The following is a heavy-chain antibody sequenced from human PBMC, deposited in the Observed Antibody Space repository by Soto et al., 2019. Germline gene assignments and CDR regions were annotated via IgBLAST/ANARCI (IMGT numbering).Heavy chain of an antibody. CDR3: AKDIAYRGYGGFDP. D-gene: IGHD5-12*01. CDR2: ISWDGYST. V-gene: IGHV3-43*01. Sequence: GSLRLSCAASVFTFDDYTMHWVRQAPGEGLEWVSLISWDGYSTYYTDSVKGRFTISRDNSRNSLYLQMNSLRTEDTALYYCAKDIAYRGYGGFDPWGLGTLVTVSS. J-gene: IGHJ5*02. CDR1: VFTFDDYT.